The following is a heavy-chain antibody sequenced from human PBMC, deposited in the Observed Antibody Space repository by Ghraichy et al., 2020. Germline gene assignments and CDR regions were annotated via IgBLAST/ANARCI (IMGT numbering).Heavy chain of an antibody. Sequence: GESLNISCVASGFTVSSNYMSWVRQAPGRGLEWVSVIYSGGSTYYADSVRGRFTISRDNSKNTLYLQMNSLRAEDTAVYYCARDPPFYHYAMDVWGQGTTVTVSS. CDR2: IYSGGST. V-gene: IGHV3-66*01. CDR3: ARDPPFYHYAMDV. CDR1: GFTVSSNY. J-gene: IGHJ6*02.